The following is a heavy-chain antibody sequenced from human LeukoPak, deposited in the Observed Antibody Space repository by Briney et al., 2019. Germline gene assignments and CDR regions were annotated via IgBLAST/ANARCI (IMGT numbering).Heavy chain of an antibody. D-gene: IGHD1-1*01. Sequence: PGGSLRLSCGASGFTFTSYAMSWIRQAPGKGLEWVSAISGGGENTYYGDSVKGRFTISRDNSKNTLYLQMNSLRAEDTATYYCAKLRAMTTGVGRYFDLWGRGTLVTVSS. CDR1: GFTFTSYA. J-gene: IGHJ2*01. CDR2: ISGGGENT. CDR3: AKLRAMTTGVGRYFDL. V-gene: IGHV3-23*01.